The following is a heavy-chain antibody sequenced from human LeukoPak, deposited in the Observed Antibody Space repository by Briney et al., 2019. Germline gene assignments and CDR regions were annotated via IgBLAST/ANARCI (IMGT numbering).Heavy chain of an antibody. CDR2: IKQDGSDK. D-gene: IGHD3-22*01. CDR1: GFTFTTYW. J-gene: IGHJ5*01. V-gene: IGHV3-7*01. Sequence: GGSLRLSCAASGFTFTTYWMSWVRQAPGKGLEWVANIKQDGSDKYYVDSVKGRFTISRDSAKNSLYLQMNSLRAEDTAVYYCARTSTMDYSDTSNFYRWFDSWGQGTLVTVYS. CDR3: ARTSTMDYSDTSNFYRWFDS.